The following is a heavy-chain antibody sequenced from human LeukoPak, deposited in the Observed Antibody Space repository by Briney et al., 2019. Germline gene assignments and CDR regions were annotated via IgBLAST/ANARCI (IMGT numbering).Heavy chain of an antibody. CDR2: VYYSGST. Sequence: PSETLSLTCTVSGGSISSYSWSWIRQPPGKGLEWIGYVYYSGSTNYTPSLKSRVTISVDTSKNQFSLKLTSVTAADTAVYYCARGPTVDYDVLLGYYRFDYWGQGTLVTVSS. D-gene: IGHD3-9*01. CDR3: ARGPTVDYDVLLGYYRFDY. CDR1: GGSISSYS. J-gene: IGHJ4*02. V-gene: IGHV4-59*12.